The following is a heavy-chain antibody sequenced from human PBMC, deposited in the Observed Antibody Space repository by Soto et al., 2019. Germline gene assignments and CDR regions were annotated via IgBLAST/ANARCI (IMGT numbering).Heavy chain of an antibody. J-gene: IGHJ4*02. V-gene: IGHV3-33*01. CDR1: GFTVANFV. CDR2: IWHDGRNK. D-gene: IGHD3-3*01. Sequence: GESLRLSCEVSGFTVANFVMDWVRQAPGKGLEWVAGIWHDGRNKYYADSVKGRFTSSRNNSKNKLYLQMSSLRAENTAVYYCARDQGITLFGGVKSIVYFFDGWGQGTLVTVSS. CDR3: ARDQGITLFGGVKSIVYFFDG.